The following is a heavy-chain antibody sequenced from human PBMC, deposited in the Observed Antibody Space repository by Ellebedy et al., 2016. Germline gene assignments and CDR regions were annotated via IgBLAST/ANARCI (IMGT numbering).Heavy chain of an antibody. CDR3: ASLVVVYSSSWYDY. Sequence: ASVKVSXXASGYTFTSYGISWVRQAPGQGLEWMGWISAYNGNTNYAQKLQGRVTMTTDKSTSTAYMELSSLRSEDTAVYYCASLVVVYSSSWYDYWGQGTLVTVSS. D-gene: IGHD6-13*01. CDR2: ISAYNGNT. CDR1: GYTFTSYG. J-gene: IGHJ4*02. V-gene: IGHV1-18*01.